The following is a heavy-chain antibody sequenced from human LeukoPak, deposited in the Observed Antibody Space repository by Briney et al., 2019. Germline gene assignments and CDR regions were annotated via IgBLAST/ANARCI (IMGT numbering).Heavy chain of an antibody. CDR1: GFPFANTW. J-gene: IGHJ4*02. V-gene: IGHV3-74*01. CDR3: AIGGTYGSGS. Sequence: GGSLRLSCAASGFPFANTWMHWVRQAPGKELVWVSLINNDGSTRSYVDSVKGRFTISRDNAKNTVYLQMNSLRAEDTAVYYCAIGGTYGSGSWGQGTLVTVSS. CDR2: INNDGSTR. D-gene: IGHD3-10*01.